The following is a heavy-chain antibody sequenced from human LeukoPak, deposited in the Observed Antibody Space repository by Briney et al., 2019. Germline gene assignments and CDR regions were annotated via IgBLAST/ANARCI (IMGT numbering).Heavy chain of an antibody. CDR1: GDSITGSSYY. J-gene: IGHJ4*02. D-gene: IGHD3-22*01. CDR2: MYYSGST. V-gene: IGHV4-39*01. Sequence: SETLSLTCTVSGDSITGSSYYWGWIRQPPGKGLEWIGSMYYSGSTHSNPSLKSRVTISVDTSKNQFSLKLSSVTAADTAVYYCARHYYDSTGYYYFDYWGQGTLVTLSS. CDR3: ARHYYDSTGYYYFDY.